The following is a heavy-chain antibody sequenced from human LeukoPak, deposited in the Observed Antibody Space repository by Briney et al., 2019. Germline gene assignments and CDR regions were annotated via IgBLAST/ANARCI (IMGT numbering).Heavy chain of an antibody. V-gene: IGHV4-59*08. CDR3: ARSPAGESWFDP. J-gene: IGHJ5*02. Sequence: SETLSLTCTVSGGSISSYYWSWIRQPPGKGLEWIGYIYYSGSTNYNPSLKSRVTISVDTCKNQFSLKLSSVTAADTAVYYCARSPAGESWFDPWGQGTLVTVSS. D-gene: IGHD1-26*01. CDR1: GGSISSYY. CDR2: IYYSGST.